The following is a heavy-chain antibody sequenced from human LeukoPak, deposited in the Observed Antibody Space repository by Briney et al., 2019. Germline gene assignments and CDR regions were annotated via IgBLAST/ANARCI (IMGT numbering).Heavy chain of an antibody. CDR1: GFTFNSYW. Sequence: GGSRRLSCADSGFTFNSYWMHWVRQAPGKGLVWVSRVNSEGSTSTYADSVKGRFTISRDNAKNTVYLQLNSLRAEDSAVYFCTRGRLGNFFDYWGQGTLVTVSS. CDR3: TRGRLGNFFDY. J-gene: IGHJ4*02. D-gene: IGHD3-9*01. CDR2: VNSEGSTS. V-gene: IGHV3-74*03.